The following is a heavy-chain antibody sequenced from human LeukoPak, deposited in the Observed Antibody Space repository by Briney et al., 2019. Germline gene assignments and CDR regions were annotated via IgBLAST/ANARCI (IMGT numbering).Heavy chain of an antibody. CDR2: IYPDDSDT. J-gene: IGHJ4*02. Sequence: GESLKISCKGSGYRITSYWIGWVRQMPGKGLEWMGSIYPDDSDTTYSPSFQGQVTISVDKSISTAYLQWSSLKASDTAMYYCARLGSTNWGDFDYWGQGTLVTVSS. V-gene: IGHV5-51*01. D-gene: IGHD2-2*01. CDR1: GYRITSYW. CDR3: ARLGSTNWGDFDY.